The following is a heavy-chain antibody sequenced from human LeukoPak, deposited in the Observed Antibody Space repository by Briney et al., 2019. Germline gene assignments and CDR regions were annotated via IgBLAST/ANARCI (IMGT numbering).Heavy chain of an antibody. D-gene: IGHD3-3*01. CDR3: AKDRTIFQTGYYFDY. J-gene: IGHJ4*02. Sequence: GGSLRLFCAASGFTFSSYAMSWVRQAPGKGLEWVSAISGSGGSTYYADSVKGRFTISRDNSKNTLYLQMNSLRAEDTAVYYCAKDRTIFQTGYYFDYWGQGTLVTVSS. CDR2: ISGSGGST. CDR1: GFTFSSYA. V-gene: IGHV3-23*01.